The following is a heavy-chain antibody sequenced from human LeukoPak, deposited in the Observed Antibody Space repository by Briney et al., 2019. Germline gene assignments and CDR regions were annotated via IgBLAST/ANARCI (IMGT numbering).Heavy chain of an antibody. CDR3: ARAPYYYDSSGTRPFDY. J-gene: IGHJ4*02. CDR1: GGSISSCSYY. Sequence: SETLSLTCTVSGGSISSCSYYWGWIRQPPGKGLEWIGSIYYSGSTYYNPSLKSRVTISVDTSKNQFSLKLSSVTAADTAVYYCARAPYYYDSSGTRPFDYWGQGTLVTVSS. V-gene: IGHV4-39*07. D-gene: IGHD3-22*01. CDR2: IYYSGST.